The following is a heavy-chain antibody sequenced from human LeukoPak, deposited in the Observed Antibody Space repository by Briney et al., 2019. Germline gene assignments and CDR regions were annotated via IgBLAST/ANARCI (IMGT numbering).Heavy chain of an antibody. V-gene: IGHV3-23*01. CDR2: IRGGGGT. D-gene: IGHD5-24*01. CDR1: GFSFSGYA. CDR3: AKANWVSNADGVW. J-gene: IGHJ4*02. Sequence: GGSLRLSCAASGFSFSGYAMSWVRQAPARGPEWVSSIRGGGGTFYADPLKGRFTLTSHLSRNTVYLKLNDLRVEDTAIYYCAKANWVSNADGVWWGQGTQVTVPS.